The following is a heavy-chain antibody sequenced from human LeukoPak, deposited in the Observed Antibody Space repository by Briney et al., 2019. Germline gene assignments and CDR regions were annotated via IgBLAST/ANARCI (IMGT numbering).Heavy chain of an antibody. CDR3: LTGGRSSYSYGS. V-gene: IGHV3-48*01. D-gene: IGHD3-10*01. CDR2: ISSSSSTI. Sequence: PGGSLRLSCAVSGFTFSNYRMNWVRQAPGKGLEWVSYISSSSSTIYYADSVKGRFTISRDNAKNSLYLQMDSLRAEDTAVYYCLTGGRSSYSYGSWGQGTLVTVSS. J-gene: IGHJ4*02. CDR1: GFTFSNYR.